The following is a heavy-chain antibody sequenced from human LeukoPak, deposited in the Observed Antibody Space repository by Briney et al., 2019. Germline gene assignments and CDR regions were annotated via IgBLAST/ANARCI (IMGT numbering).Heavy chain of an antibody. CDR2: IKSKTDGGTT. V-gene: IGHV3-15*01. J-gene: IGHJ4*02. D-gene: IGHD6-19*01. CDR1: GFTFSNAW. CDR3: TTDLLKPPYIAVAATGY. Sequence: PGGSLRLSCAASGFTFSNAWMSWVRQAPGKGLEWVGRIKSKTDGGTTDYAAPVKGRFTISRDDSKNTLYLQMNSLKTEDTAVYYCTTDLLKPPYIAVAATGYWGQGTLVTVSS.